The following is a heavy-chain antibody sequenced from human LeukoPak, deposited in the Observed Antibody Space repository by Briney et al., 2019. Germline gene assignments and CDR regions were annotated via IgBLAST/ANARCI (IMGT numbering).Heavy chain of an antibody. Sequence: ASVKVSCKVSGYTLTELSMHWVRQAPGKGLEWMGGFDPEDGETIYAQKFQGRVTMTTDTSTSTAYMELRSLRSDDTAVYYCARDKAVTTEVTQHFQHWGQDTLVTVSS. J-gene: IGHJ1*01. CDR3: ARDKAVTTEVTQHFQH. D-gene: IGHD4-23*01. CDR2: FDPEDGET. V-gene: IGHV1-24*01. CDR1: GYTLTELS.